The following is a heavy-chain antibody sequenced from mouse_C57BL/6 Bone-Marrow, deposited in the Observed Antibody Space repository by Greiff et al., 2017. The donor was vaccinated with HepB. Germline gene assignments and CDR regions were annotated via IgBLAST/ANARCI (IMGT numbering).Heavy chain of an antibody. V-gene: IGHV1-59*01. CDR1: GYTFTSYW. J-gene: IGHJ1*03. Sequence: VQLQQPGAELVRPGTSVKFSCKASGYTFTSYWMHWVQQRPGQGLEWIGVIDPSDSYTNYTQKFKGQATLTVDTSSSTAYMQLSSLTSEDSAVYYCARTDYYGSSYDWYFDVWGTGTTVTVSS. CDR3: ARTDYYGSSYDWYFDV. CDR2: IDPSDSYT. D-gene: IGHD1-1*01.